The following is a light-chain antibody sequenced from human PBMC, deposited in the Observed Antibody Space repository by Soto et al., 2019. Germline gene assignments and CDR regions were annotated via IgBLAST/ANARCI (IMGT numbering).Light chain of an antibody. Sequence: EIVITQSPVTLSESPGERATLSCRASQSVSSNLAWYQQKPGQAPSLLIYGAFTRATGIPARFSGTGSGTEFTLTISSLQSEDFALYYCQQYNDWPLTFGQGTKVDIK. V-gene: IGKV3-15*01. CDR2: GAF. J-gene: IGKJ1*01. CDR3: QQYNDWPLT. CDR1: QSVSSN.